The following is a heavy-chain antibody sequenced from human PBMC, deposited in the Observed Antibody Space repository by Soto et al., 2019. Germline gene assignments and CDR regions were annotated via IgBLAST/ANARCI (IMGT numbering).Heavy chain of an antibody. D-gene: IGHD3-3*01. CDR3: ARDTSYDFWSGYYSTDAFDI. V-gene: IGHV3-74*01. CDR1: GFTFSSYW. J-gene: IGHJ3*02. Sequence: GGSLRLSCAASGFTFSSYWMHWVRQAPGKGLVWVSRINSDGSSTSYADSVKGRFTISRDNAKNTLYLQMSSLRAEDTAVYYCARDTSYDFWSGYYSTDAFDIWGQGTMVTVSS. CDR2: INSDGSST.